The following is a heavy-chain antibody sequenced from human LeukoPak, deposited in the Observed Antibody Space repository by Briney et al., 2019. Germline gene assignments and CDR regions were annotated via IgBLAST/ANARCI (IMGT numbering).Heavy chain of an antibody. Sequence: SETLSLTCTVSVGSINSASDYWGWVRQPPGKGLEWMGSIFYTGSTYYNPSLKSRFTIFVDTSKNQFSLDLRSVTAADTAVYYCVRLQKLGSAPYWGQGTLVTVSS. CDR2: IFYTGST. CDR3: VRLQKLGSAPY. D-gene: IGHD6-13*01. V-gene: IGHV4-39*01. CDR1: VGSINSASDY. J-gene: IGHJ4*02.